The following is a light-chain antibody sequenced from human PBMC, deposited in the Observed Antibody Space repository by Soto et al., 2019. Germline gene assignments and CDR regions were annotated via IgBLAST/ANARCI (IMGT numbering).Light chain of an antibody. CDR3: QQYRIWRT. CDR2: GAS. CDR1: ESVSTN. Sequence: LEMTQSPATLSLAPGERVTLSCRASESVSTNLAWYQQKAGQAPRLLIYGASTRATGIPARFSGSGSGTECTLTISGLQSDDFAVYYCQQYRIWRTFGQGTKVEIK. J-gene: IGKJ1*01. V-gene: IGKV3-15*01.